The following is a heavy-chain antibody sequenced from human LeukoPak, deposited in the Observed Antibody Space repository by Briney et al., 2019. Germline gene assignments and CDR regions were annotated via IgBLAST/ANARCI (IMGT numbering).Heavy chain of an antibody. Sequence: HPGGSLRLSCAASGFTFSSYEMNWVRQAPGKGLEWVSYISSSGSTIYYADSVKGRFTISRDNAKNSLYLQMNSLRAEDTAVYYCARDSHRWGIITMIVMDALDIWGQGTMVTVSS. J-gene: IGHJ3*02. CDR1: GFTFSSYE. CDR3: ARDSHRWGIITMIVMDALDI. CDR2: ISSSGSTI. V-gene: IGHV3-48*03. D-gene: IGHD3-22*01.